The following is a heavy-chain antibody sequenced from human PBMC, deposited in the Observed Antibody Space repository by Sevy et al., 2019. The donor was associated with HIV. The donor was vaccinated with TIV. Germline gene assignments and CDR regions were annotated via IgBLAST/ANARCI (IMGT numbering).Heavy chain of an antibody. CDR1: GYSFTNYI. D-gene: IGHD2-15*01. CDR2: VNTRPGDT. V-gene: IGHV1-3*04. Sequence: ASVKVSCKASGYSFTNYIMYWVRQAPGQGLGWVGWVNTRPGDTKYSGKFQGRVSITRDTSASISHMDLRGLKSEDTAVYYCARDFCSGGSCYSAFVYWGQGTLVTVSS. J-gene: IGHJ4*02. CDR3: ARDFCSGGSCYSAFVY.